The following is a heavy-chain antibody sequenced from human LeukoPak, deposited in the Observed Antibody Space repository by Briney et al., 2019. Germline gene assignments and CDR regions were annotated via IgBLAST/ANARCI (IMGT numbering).Heavy chain of an antibody. V-gene: IGHV4-30-4*08. J-gene: IGHJ3*02. CDR1: GGSISSGDYY. Sequence: SETLSLTCTVSGGSISSGDYYWSWIRQPPGKGLEWIGYIYYSWSTYYNPSLKSRVTISVDTSKNQFSLKLSSVTAADTAVYYCARDRGLLIQQSIAALDAFDIWGQGTMVTVSS. D-gene: IGHD6-6*01. CDR2: IYYSWST. CDR3: ARDRGLLIQQSIAALDAFDI.